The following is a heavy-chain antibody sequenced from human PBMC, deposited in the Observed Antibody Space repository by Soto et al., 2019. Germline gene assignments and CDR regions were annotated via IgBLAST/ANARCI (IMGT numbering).Heavy chain of an antibody. CDR2: ISWNSGSI. Sequence: GGSLRLSCAASGFTFDDYAMHWVRQAPGKGLEWVSGISWNSGSIGYADSVKGRFTISRDNAKNSLYLQMNSLRAEDTALYYCAKGEGSYDFWSGYYFDYWGQGTLVTVSS. V-gene: IGHV3-9*01. CDR1: GFTFDDYA. D-gene: IGHD3-3*01. J-gene: IGHJ4*02. CDR3: AKGEGSYDFWSGYYFDY.